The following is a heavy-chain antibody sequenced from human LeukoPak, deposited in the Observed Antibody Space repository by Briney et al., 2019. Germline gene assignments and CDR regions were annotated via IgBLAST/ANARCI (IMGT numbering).Heavy chain of an antibody. J-gene: IGHJ4*02. V-gene: IGHV3-23*01. CDR3: ARGTTFMPDY. Sequence: GGSLRLSCAASGFTFSTFAMIWVRQPPGKGLEWVSSIFPSGGEIHYADSVRGRFTISRDNSKSTLSLQMNSLRAEDTAIYYCARGTTFMPDYWGQGTLVTVSS. CDR2: IFPSGGEI. CDR1: GFTFSTFA. D-gene: IGHD4-11*01.